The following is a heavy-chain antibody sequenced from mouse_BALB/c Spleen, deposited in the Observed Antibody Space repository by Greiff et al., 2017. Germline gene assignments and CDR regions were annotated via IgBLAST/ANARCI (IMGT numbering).Heavy chain of an antibody. J-gene: IGHJ3*01. D-gene: IGHD1-2*01. CDR1: GYSFTGYN. CDR3: ARGGPGYYGYEGVSFAY. V-gene: IGHV1S135*01. Sequence: LVESGPELGKPGASVKISCKASGYSFTGYNMYWVKQSHRKSLEWIGYIDPYNGGTSYNQKSKGKATLTVDKSSSTAYMHLNSLTSEDSAVYYCARGGPGYYGYEGVSFAYWGQGTLVTVSA. CDR2: IDPYNGGT.